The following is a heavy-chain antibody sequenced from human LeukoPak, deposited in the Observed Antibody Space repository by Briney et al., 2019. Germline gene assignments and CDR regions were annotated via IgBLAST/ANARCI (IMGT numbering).Heavy chain of an antibody. CDR2: IKNKADGGTT. CDR3: TTEDSSGYYYPSY. V-gene: IGHV3-15*01. J-gene: IGHJ4*02. D-gene: IGHD3-22*01. Sequence: GGSLRLSCAASGFTFRNAWMSWVRQAPGKGLEWVGRIKNKADGGTTDYAAPVKGRFTISRDDSKNTLYLQMSSLTTEDTAVYYCTTEDSSGYYYPSYWGQGTLVTVSS. CDR1: GFTFRNAW.